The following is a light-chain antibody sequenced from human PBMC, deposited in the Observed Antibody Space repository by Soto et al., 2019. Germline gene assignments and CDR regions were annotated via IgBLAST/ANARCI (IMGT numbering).Light chain of an antibody. CDR2: DAS. CDR1: QSVSSY. Sequence: DIVLTQSPATLSLSPGERATLSCRASQSVSSYLAWYQQKPGQAPRLLIYDASNRATGIPARFSGSGSGTDFTLTISSLEPEDFAVYYCQQRSNTTWTFGQGTKVDIK. J-gene: IGKJ1*01. CDR3: QQRSNTTWT. V-gene: IGKV3-11*01.